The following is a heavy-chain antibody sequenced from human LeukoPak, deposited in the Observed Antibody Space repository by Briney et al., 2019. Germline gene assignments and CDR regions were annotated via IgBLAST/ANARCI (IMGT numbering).Heavy chain of an antibody. CDR1: RFTFSSYS. CDR3: ARDPSYYYYYMDV. CDR2: ISSSSSYI. V-gene: IGHV3-21*01. J-gene: IGHJ6*03. Sequence: GGSLRLSCAASRFTFSSYSMNWVRQAPWKGLEWVSSISSSSSYIYYADSVKGRFTISRDNAKNSLYLQMNSLRAEDTAVYYCARDPSYYYYYMDVWGKGTTVTVSS.